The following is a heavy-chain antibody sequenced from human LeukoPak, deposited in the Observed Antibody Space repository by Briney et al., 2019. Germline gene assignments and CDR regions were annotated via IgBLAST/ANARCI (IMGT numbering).Heavy chain of an antibody. J-gene: IGHJ4*02. CDR2: ILYDGSNE. CDR3: AKDRRAGSYDY. D-gene: IGHD3-10*01. Sequence: GGSLRLSCAASGFTFSSYGMYWVRQAPGKGLEWVAFILYDGSNEYYADSVKGRFTISRDNSKNTLYLQMNSLRAEDTAVYYCAKDRRAGSYDYWGQGTLVTVSS. CDR1: GFTFSSYG. V-gene: IGHV3-30*02.